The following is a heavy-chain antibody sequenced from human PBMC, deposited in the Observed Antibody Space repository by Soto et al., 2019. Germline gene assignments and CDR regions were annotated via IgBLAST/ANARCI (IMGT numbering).Heavy chain of an antibody. CDR3: ARGTDYDFWSGYYYYYGMDV. CDR1: GGSISSGGYS. Sequence: SETLSLTCAVSGGSISSGGYSWSWIRQPPGKGLEWIGYIYHSGSTNYNPSLKSRVTISVDTSKNQFSLKLSSVTAADTAVYYCARGTDYDFWSGYYYYYGMDVWGQGTTVTVSS. V-gene: IGHV4-30-2*01. J-gene: IGHJ6*02. CDR2: IYHSGST. D-gene: IGHD3-3*01.